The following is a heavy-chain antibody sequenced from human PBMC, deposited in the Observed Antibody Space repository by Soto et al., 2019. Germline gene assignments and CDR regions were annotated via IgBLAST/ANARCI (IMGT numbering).Heavy chain of an antibody. D-gene: IGHD3-22*01. V-gene: IGHV6-1*01. J-gene: IGHJ3*02. CDR3: ARDENYYDSSGYYLDDAFDI. Sequence: SLTCAISGDSVSSNSAAWNWIRQSPSRGLEWLGRTYYRSKWYNDYAVSVKSRITINPDTSKNQFSLQLNSVTPEDTAVYYCARDENYYDSSGYYLDDAFDIWGQGTMVTVSS. CDR2: TYYRSKWYN. CDR1: GDSVSSNSAA.